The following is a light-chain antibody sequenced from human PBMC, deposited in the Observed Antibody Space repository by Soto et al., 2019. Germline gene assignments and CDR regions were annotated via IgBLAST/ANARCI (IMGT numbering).Light chain of an antibody. CDR3: GTWDSSLSAAFYV. CDR2: DNN. Sequence: TQPPSVSAAPGQKVTISCSGSSSNIGNNYVSWYQHLPGTAPKLLIYDNNKRPSGIPDRFSGSKSGTSATLGITGLQTGDEADYYCGTWDSSLSAAFYVFGTGTKVTVL. V-gene: IGLV1-51*01. CDR1: SSNIGNNY. J-gene: IGLJ1*01.